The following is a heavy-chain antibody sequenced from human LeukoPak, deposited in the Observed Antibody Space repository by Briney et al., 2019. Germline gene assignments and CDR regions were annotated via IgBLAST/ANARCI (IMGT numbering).Heavy chain of an antibody. Sequence: GGSLRLSCAASGFTFSSYWMSWVRQAPGKGLEWVANITQDGSKKYYVDSVKGRFTISRDNAKTSLYLQMNSLRAEDTAVYYCARDSFVGYSYAALYYYFYMDVWGKGTTVTVSS. CDR1: GFTFSSYW. CDR2: ITQDGSKK. J-gene: IGHJ6*03. V-gene: IGHV3-7*01. CDR3: ARDSFVGYSYAALYYYFYMDV. D-gene: IGHD5-18*01.